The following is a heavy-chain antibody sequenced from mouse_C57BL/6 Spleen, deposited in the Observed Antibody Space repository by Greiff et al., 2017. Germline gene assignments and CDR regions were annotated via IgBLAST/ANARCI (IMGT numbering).Heavy chain of an antibody. CDR3: ARSAYDYDGVYFDY. V-gene: IGHV1-52*01. CDR1: GYTFTSYW. J-gene: IGHJ2*01. CDR2: IDPSDSET. Sequence: QVQLQQPGAELVRPGSSVKLSCKASGYTFTSYWMHWVKQRPIQGLEWIGNIDPSDSETHYNQKFKDKATLTVDKSSSTAYMQLSSLTSEDSAVYYCARSAYDYDGVYFDYWGQGTTLTGSS. D-gene: IGHD2-4*01.